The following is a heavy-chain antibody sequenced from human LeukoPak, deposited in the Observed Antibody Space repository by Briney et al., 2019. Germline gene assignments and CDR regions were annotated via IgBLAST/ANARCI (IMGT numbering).Heavy chain of an antibody. J-gene: IGHJ4*02. CDR3: AREGYYGSGSPPSLYFDY. V-gene: IGHV3-30*03. CDR1: GFTFSSYG. D-gene: IGHD3-10*01. CDR2: TSSGLNVK. Sequence: GRSLRLSCAASGFTFSSYGMHWVRQAPGKGLEWVAVTSSGLNVKLYADSVKGRFTISRDNSRSTLYLQMNSLRPEDTAIYYCAREGYYGSGSPPSLYFDYWGQGTLVTVSS.